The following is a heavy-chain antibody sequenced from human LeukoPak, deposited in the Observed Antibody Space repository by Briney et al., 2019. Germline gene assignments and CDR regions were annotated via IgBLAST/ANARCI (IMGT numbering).Heavy chain of an antibody. Sequence: GRSLRLSCAASGFTFSSYAMHWVRQSLSKGLEWVAVMSYDGFNKYYADSVKGRFTISRDNSKNTLYLQMNSLRAEDTAVYYCAKTKGYSYGYYFDYWGQGTLVTVSS. D-gene: IGHD5-18*01. V-gene: IGHV3-30*18. CDR2: MSYDGFNK. J-gene: IGHJ4*02. CDR3: AKTKGYSYGYYFDY. CDR1: GFTFSSYA.